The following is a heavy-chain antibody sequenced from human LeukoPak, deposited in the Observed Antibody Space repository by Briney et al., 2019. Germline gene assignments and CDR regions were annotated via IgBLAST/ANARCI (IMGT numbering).Heavy chain of an antibody. D-gene: IGHD2-2*01. CDR3: ARTYCSSTSCYLFHFDY. CDR2: IYYSGRT. CDR1: GGSISGYY. V-gene: IGHV4-59*01. Sequence: SETLSLTCTVSGGSISGYYWSWIRQPPGKGLEWIGYIYYSGRTNYSPSLESRVTISVDTSRSQFSLQLSSVTAADTAVCYCARTYCSSTSCYLFHFDYWGQGILVTVSS. J-gene: IGHJ4*02.